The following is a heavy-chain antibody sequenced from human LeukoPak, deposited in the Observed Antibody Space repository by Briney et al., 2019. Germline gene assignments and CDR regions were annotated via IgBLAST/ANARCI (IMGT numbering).Heavy chain of an antibody. CDR3: AKGGGLSGSLAKWFDP. V-gene: IGHV3-23*01. D-gene: IGHD6-19*01. CDR2: ISGSGGST. CDR1: GFTFSSYA. J-gene: IGHJ5*02. Sequence: GGSLRLSCAASGFTFSSYAMSWVRQAPGKGLEWVSAISGSGGSTYYADSVKGRFTISRDNSKNTLYLQMNSLRAEDTAVYYCAKGGGLSGSLAKWFDPWGQGTLVTVSS.